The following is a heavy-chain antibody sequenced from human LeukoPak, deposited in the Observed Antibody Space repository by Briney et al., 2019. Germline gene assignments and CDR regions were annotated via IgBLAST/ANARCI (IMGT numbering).Heavy chain of an antibody. Sequence: KASETLSLTCAVYGGSFSGYYWSWIRQPAGKGLEWIGRIYTSGSTNYNPSLKSRVTMSVDTSKNQFSLKLSSVTAADTAVYYCASSSDYYYYMDVWGKGPRSPSP. V-gene: IGHV4-59*10. CDR2: IYTSGST. J-gene: IGHJ6*03. CDR3: ASSSDYYYYMDV. CDR1: GGSFSGYY.